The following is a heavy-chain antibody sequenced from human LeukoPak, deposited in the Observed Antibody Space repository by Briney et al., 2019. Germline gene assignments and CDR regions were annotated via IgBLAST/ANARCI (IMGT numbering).Heavy chain of an antibody. CDR2: INHSGST. V-gene: IGHV4-34*01. D-gene: IGHD3-3*01. CDR3: ARVATYYDFWSGYHYFDY. Sequence: SETLSLTCAVYGGSFSGYYWSRIRQPPGKGLEWIGEINHSGSTNYNPSLKSRVTISVDTSKNQFSLKLSSVTAADTAVYYCARVATYYDFWSGYHYFDYWGQGTLVTVSS. CDR1: GGSFSGYY. J-gene: IGHJ4*02.